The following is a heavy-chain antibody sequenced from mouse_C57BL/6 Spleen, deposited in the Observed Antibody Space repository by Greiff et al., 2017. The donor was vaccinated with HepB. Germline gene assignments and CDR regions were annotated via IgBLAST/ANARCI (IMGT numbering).Heavy chain of an antibody. Sequence: EVQVVESGPGLVKPSQSLSLTCSVTGYSITSGYYWNWIRQFPGNKLEWMGYISYDGSNNYNPSLKNRISITRDTSKNQFFLKLNSVTTEDTATYYCARDGYVPFAYWGQGTLVTVSA. CDR2: ISYDGSN. V-gene: IGHV3-6*01. CDR3: ARDGYVPFAY. CDR1: GYSITSGYY. D-gene: IGHD2-2*01. J-gene: IGHJ3*01.